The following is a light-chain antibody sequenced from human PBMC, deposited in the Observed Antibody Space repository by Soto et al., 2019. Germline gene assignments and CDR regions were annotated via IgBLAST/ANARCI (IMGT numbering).Light chain of an antibody. Sequence: EIVLTQSPDTLSLSPGERVTLSCRASQRMTNNFLAWYQQKPGQPPKLLIYWASTRESGVPDRFSGSGSGTDFTLTISSLQAEDVAVYYCQQYYSTPPTFGQGTKVEIK. CDR1: QRMTNNF. CDR2: WAS. CDR3: QQYYSTPPT. J-gene: IGKJ1*01. V-gene: IGKV4-1*01.